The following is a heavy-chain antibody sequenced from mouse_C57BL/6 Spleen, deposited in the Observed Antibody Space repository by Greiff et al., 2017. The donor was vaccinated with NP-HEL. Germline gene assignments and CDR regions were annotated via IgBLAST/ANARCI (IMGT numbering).Heavy chain of an antibody. J-gene: IGHJ4*01. V-gene: IGHV1-69*01. Sequence: QVQLKQPGAELVMPGASVKLSCKASGYTFTSYWMHWVKQRPGQGLEWIGEIDPSDSYTNYNQKFKGKSTLTVDKSSSTAYMQLSSLTSEDSAVYYCARYYSNPYYAMDYWGQGTSVTVSS. CDR3: ARYYSNPYYAMDY. D-gene: IGHD2-5*01. CDR1: GYTFTSYW. CDR2: IDPSDSYT.